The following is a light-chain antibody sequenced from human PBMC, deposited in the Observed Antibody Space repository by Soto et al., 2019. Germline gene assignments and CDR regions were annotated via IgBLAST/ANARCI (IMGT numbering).Light chain of an antibody. J-gene: IGKJ5*01. CDR1: QGISNF. V-gene: IGKV1-16*01. CDR2: GAS. Sequence: DIQMTQSPSSLSASVGDRVTITCRASQGISNFLAWFQQKPGKAPKSLIYGASSLQSGVPSRFRDSASGTDFTLTIISLQPEDCGTYYFQHYNGYPQTFGQGTRLEIK. CDR3: QHYNGYPQT.